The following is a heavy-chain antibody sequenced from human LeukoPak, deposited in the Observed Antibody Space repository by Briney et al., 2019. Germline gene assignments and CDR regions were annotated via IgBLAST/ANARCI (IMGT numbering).Heavy chain of an antibody. J-gene: IGHJ4*02. V-gene: IGHV1-69*05. Sequence: SVKVSCKASGGTFSSYAISWVRQAPGQGLEWMGGIIPIFGTANYAQKLQGRVTMTTDTSTSTAYMELRSLRSDDTAVYYCARIYCSGGSCPNDYWGQGTLVTVSS. D-gene: IGHD2-15*01. CDR1: GGTFSSYA. CDR2: IIPIFGTA. CDR3: ARIYCSGGSCPNDY.